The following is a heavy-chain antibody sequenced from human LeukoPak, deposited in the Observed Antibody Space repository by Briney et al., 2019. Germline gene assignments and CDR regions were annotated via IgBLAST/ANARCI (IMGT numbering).Heavy chain of an antibody. CDR3: AALGITMIGGV. D-gene: IGHD3-10*02. CDR2: VSWNRGSI. J-gene: IGHJ6*04. CDR1: GFTFDDYA. V-gene: IGHV3-9*01. Sequence: GGSLRLSCAASGFTFDDYAMHGVRQAPGEGLEWGSGVSWNRGSIGYADSVKGGFTISRDNAKNSRYLQMNSLRAEDTAVYYCAALGITMIGGVWGKGTTVTISS.